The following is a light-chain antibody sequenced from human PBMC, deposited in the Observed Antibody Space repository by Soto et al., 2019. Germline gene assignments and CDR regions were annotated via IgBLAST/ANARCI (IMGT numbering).Light chain of an antibody. CDR3: SSYTRGITLV. J-gene: IGLJ3*02. CDR2: EVT. V-gene: IGLV2-14*01. CDR1: SSDVGGYNY. Sequence: QSVLTQPASVSGSPGQSITISCTGTSSDVGGYNYVSWYQQHPGKVPKLMIYEVTNRPSGVSNRFSGSKSGNTASLTISGLQAEDEADYYCSSYTRGITLVFGGGTKLTVL.